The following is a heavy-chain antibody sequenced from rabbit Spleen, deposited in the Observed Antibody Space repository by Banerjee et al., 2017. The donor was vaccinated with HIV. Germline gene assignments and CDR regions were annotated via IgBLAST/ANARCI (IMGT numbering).Heavy chain of an antibody. J-gene: IGHJ2*01. CDR3: ARTLTGHDWAAFDP. D-gene: IGHD7-1*01. Sequence: EESGGDLVKPEGSLTLTCTASGLSFSSNYWICWVRQAPGKGLEWIGCIYTGSGGSTYYATWAKGRFTVSRTSSTTVTLQMTSLTAADTATYFCARTLTGHDWAAFDPWGQGTLVTVS. CDR2: IYTGSGGST. CDR1: GLSFSSNYW. V-gene: IGHV1S45*01.